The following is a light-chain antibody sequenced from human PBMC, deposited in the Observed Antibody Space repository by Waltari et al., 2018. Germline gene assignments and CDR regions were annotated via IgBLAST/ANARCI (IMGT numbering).Light chain of an antibody. V-gene: IGKV3-20*01. Sequence: EIVLTKSPGTLSLSPGERATLACRASQGVSSSYLAWYQQKPGQAPRLLTDGAASRTTVIQDRVSGSGSGTDFTLTISRLEPEDFAVYYCQQYGSSFTFGQGTRLESK. J-gene: IGKJ5*01. CDR1: QGVSSSY. CDR3: QQYGSSFT. CDR2: GAA.